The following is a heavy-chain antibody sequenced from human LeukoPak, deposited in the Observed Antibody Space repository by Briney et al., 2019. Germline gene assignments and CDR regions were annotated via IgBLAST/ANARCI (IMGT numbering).Heavy chain of an antibody. D-gene: IGHD6-6*01. V-gene: IGHV3-7*01. CDR2: IKQDGSEK. CDR3: ARDFGYSSPSPRLDY. CDR1: GFTFSSYW. Sequence: GGSLRLSCAASGFTFSSYWMTWVRQAPGKGLEWVANIKQDGSEKYYVDSVKGRFTTSRDNAKNSLYLQMNSLRAEDTAVYYCARDFGYSSPSPRLDYWGQGTLVTVSS. J-gene: IGHJ4*02.